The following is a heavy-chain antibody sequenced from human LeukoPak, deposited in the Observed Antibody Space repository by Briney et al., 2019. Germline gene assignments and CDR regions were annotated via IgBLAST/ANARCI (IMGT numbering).Heavy chain of an antibody. CDR3: ASTGIAAAGKAAPYYYMDV. D-gene: IGHD6-13*01. J-gene: IGHJ6*03. V-gene: IGHV1-46*01. CDR2: INPSGGST. CDR1: GYTFTSYY. Sequence: GASVKVSCKASGYTFTSYYMHWVRQAPGQGLEWMGIINPSGGSTSYAQKFQGRVTMTRDMSTSTVYMELSSLRSEDTAVYYCASTGIAAAGKAAPYYYMDVRGKGTTVTVSS.